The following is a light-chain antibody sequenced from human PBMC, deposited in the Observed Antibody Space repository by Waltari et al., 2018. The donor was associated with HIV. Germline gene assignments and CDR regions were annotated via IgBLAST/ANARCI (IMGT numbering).Light chain of an antibody. CDR1: STDSRFNQH. Sequence: QSALTQPASVSGFPGQSINISCTGISTDSRFNQHVSWYQQHPGKIPRLIIFDIRNRPSGLSDHFSGSRSGNSASLTISGLRSGDEAHYYCASNRLDYTLIFGGGTKLTVL. CDR2: DIR. J-gene: IGLJ2*01. CDR3: ASNRLDYTLI. V-gene: IGLV2-14*03.